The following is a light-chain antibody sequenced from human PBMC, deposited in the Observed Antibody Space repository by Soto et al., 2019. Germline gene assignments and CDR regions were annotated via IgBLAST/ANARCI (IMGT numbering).Light chain of an antibody. Sequence: QSVLTQPPSMSGSPGQSGSIACTGIRANIGAGYNVDWYQQLPGTAPKLLIYGNNNRPSGVPARFSGSKSCTSASLAIAGLPAEDEGDYYCQSYDSSLSRYVFGSGTKVIVL. J-gene: IGLJ6*01. CDR1: RANIGAGYN. CDR3: QSYDSSLSRYV. V-gene: IGLV1-40*01. CDR2: GNN.